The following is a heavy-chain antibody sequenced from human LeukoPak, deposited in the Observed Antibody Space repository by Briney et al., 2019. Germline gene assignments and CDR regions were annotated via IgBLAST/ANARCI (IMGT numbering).Heavy chain of an antibody. Sequence: PPETLSLTRTVSRGSISSSSYYWGWIRQPPGKGLEWIGSINYSGSTYYNPSLKSRVTISVDTSKNQFSLKLSSVTAADAAVYYCARPYSSSEDEGWFDPWGQGTLVTVSS. CDR2: INYSGST. D-gene: IGHD6-13*01. V-gene: IGHV4-39*01. CDR1: RGSISSSSYY. J-gene: IGHJ5*02. CDR3: ARPYSSSEDEGWFDP.